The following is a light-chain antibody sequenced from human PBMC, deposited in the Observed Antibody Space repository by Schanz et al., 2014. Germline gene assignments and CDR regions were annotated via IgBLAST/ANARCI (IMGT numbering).Light chain of an antibody. CDR1: SSDVGGYNY. CDR2: DVS. Sequence: QSVLTQPASVSGSPGQWITISCTGTSSDVGGYNYVSWFQQHAGKAPKVMIYDVSNRPSGVSHRFSGSKSGNTASLTISGLQPEDEADYYCSSYAGSNNVVFGGGTKLTVL. CDR3: SSYAGSNNVV. J-gene: IGLJ2*01. V-gene: IGLV2-14*01.